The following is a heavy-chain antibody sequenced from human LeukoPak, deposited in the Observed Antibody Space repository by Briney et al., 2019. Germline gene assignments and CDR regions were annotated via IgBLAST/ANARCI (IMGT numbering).Heavy chain of an antibody. V-gene: IGHV4-61*02. D-gene: IGHD1-26*01. Sequence: SQTLSLTCTVSGGSISSGNYYWIWIRQPAGKGLEWIGRIFTSGSTNYNPSLKSRVTISVDTSKNQFSLKLTSVTAADTAVYYCAKVGGTENWFDPWGQGTLVTVSS. J-gene: IGHJ5*02. CDR3: AKVGGTENWFDP. CDR1: GGSISSGNYY. CDR2: IFTSGST.